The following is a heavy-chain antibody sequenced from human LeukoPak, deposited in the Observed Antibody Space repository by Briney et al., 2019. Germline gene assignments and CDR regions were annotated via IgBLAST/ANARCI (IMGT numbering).Heavy chain of an antibody. Sequence: ASVKVSYKASGYTFTGYYMHWVRQATGQGLEWMGWMNPNSGNTGYAQKFQGRVTITRNTSISTAYMELSSLRSEDTAVYYCARGGDYYDSSGYPLGYWGQGTLVTVSS. CDR1: GYTFTGYY. V-gene: IGHV1-8*03. D-gene: IGHD3-22*01. CDR2: MNPNSGNT. J-gene: IGHJ4*02. CDR3: ARGGDYYDSSGYPLGY.